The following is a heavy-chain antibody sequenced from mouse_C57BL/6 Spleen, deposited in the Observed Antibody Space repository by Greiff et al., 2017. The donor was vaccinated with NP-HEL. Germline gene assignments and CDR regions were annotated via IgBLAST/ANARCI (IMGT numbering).Heavy chain of an antibody. J-gene: IGHJ1*03. CDR2: IYPSDSET. CDR3: ARGNWYFDV. V-gene: IGHV1-61*01. Sequence: QVQLKQPGAELVRPGSSVKLSCKASGYTFTSYWMDWVKQRPGQGLEWIGNIYPSDSETHYNQKFKDKATLTVEKSSSTAYMQLSSLTSEDSAVYYCARGNWYFDVWGTGTTVTVSS. CDR1: GYTFTSYW.